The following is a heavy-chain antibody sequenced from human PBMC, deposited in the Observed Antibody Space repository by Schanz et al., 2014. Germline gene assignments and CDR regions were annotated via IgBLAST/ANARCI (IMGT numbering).Heavy chain of an antibody. Sequence: FTTSVLPFTSAWMSWVRHSPWQGLTWVGRIKGKTDGGTAIYAAPMKGRFTISRYDSKNTLFLQMSSLETEDTAVDYFTTDTRYRAPHGRGLGRMVHVSP. CDR2: IKGKTDGGTA. CDR1: VLPFTSAW. D-gene: IGHD1-26*01. CDR3: TTDTRYRAPHG. V-gene: IGHV3-15*01. J-gene: IGHJ3*01.